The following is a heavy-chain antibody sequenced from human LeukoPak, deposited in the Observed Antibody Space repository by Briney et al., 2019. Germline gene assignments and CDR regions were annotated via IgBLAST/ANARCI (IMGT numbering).Heavy chain of an antibody. D-gene: IGHD3-22*01. J-gene: IGHJ4*02. CDR3: TRVGVYDSSGYYPYYFDY. CDR2: IRSKAYGGTT. Sequence: GGSLRLSCTASGFTFGDYAMSWVRQAPGKGLEWVGFIRSKAYGGTTEYAASVKGRFTISRDDSESIAYLQMNSLKTEDTAVYYCTRVGVYDSSGYYPYYFDYWGQGTLVTVSS. V-gene: IGHV3-49*04. CDR1: GFTFGDYA.